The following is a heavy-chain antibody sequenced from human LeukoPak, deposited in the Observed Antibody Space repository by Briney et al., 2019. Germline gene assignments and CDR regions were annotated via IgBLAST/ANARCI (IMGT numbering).Heavy chain of an antibody. Sequence: SETLSLTCAVYGRSSSGYYWSWIRQPPGKGLEWIGEINHSGSTNYNPSLKSRVTISVDTSKNQFSLKLSSVTAADTAVYYCARSPRWFPPMTTVTTIAYMDVWGKGTTVTVSS. J-gene: IGHJ6*03. D-gene: IGHD4-11*01. CDR3: ARSPRWFPPMTTVTTIAYMDV. CDR1: GRSSSGYY. V-gene: IGHV4-34*01. CDR2: INHSGST.